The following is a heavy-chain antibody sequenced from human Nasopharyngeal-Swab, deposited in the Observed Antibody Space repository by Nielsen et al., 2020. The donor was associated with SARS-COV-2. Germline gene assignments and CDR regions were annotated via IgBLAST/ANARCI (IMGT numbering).Heavy chain of an antibody. Sequence: GGSLRLSCAASGFTFNDHYMTWIRQAPGKGLEWVSYIGNRGSPINYADSVKGRFTISRDSAKNSLYLQMNSLRVEDTAVYYCARGGDGGLAHFDYWGQGNLVTVSS. CDR1: GFTFNDHY. CDR2: IGNRGSPI. V-gene: IGHV3-11*01. J-gene: IGHJ4*02. D-gene: IGHD2-21*01. CDR3: ARGGDGGLAHFDY.